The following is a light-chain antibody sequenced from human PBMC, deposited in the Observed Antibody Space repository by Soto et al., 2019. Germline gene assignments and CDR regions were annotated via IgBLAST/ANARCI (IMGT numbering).Light chain of an antibody. J-gene: IGLJ1*01. CDR2: KVN. CDR3: LSHTTSRTYV. CDR1: SSDIGAYEY. V-gene: IGLV2-14*03. Sequence: QSVLAQPSSVSGSPGQSITISCSGTSSDIGAYEYVSWYQQHPGKPPKLMIYKVNNRPSGVSYRFSGSKSGNTASLTISRLQPQDEADYYCLSHTTSRTYVFGPGTKVTV.